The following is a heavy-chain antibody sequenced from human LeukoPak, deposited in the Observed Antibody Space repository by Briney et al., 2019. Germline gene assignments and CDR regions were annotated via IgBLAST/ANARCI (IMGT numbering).Heavy chain of an antibody. CDR3: ARVEGAAGSENWFDP. D-gene: IGHD6-13*01. CDR1: GGSISSYY. J-gene: IGHJ5*02. CDR2: IYYSGST. V-gene: IGHV4-59*01. Sequence: SETLSLTCTVSGGSISSYYWSWIRQPPGKGLEWIGYIYYSGSTNYNPSLKSRVTISVDTSKNQFSLKLSSVTAADTAVYYCARVEGAAGSENWFDPWGQGTLVTVSS.